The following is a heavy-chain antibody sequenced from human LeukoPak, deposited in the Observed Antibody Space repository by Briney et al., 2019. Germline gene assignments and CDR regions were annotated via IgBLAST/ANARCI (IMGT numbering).Heavy chain of an antibody. CDR3: ARRDGYKPPDY. D-gene: IGHD5-24*01. J-gene: IGHJ4*02. Sequence: SETLSLTCTVSGGSISSSSYYWGWIRQPPGKGLEWIGSIYYSGSTYYNPSLKSRVTISVDTSKNQFSLKLSSVTAADTAVYYCARRDGYKPPDYWGQGTLVTVSS. V-gene: IGHV4-39*01. CDR2: IYYSGST. CDR1: GGSISSSSYY.